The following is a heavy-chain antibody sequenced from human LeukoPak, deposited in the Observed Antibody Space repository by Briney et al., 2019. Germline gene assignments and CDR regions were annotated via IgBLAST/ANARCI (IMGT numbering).Heavy chain of an antibody. Sequence: GGSLRLSCAASGFTFSSYTMNWVRQPPGKGLEWVSNIGTSSTTIYYADSVKGRFTISRDNAKNSLYLQMNSLRADDTAVYYCAKGQYWSPGPSYFDYWGQGTLVTVSS. CDR3: AKGQYWSPGPSYFDY. CDR2: IGTSSTTI. J-gene: IGHJ4*02. CDR1: GFTFSSYT. D-gene: IGHD2-8*02. V-gene: IGHV3-48*01.